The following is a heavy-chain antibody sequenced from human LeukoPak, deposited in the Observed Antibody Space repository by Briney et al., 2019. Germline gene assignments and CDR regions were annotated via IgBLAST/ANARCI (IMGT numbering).Heavy chain of an antibody. CDR2: INSDGINT. J-gene: IGHJ5*02. CDR3: ARDLGQYYDTSDNWFDP. D-gene: IGHD3-22*01. CDR1: GFTFSSYG. Sequence: PGGSLRLSCAASGFTFSSYGMHWVRQAPGKGLEWVSRINSDGINTSYADSVKGRFTISRDNAKNTLNLQMNSLRAEDTAVYYCARDLGQYYDTSDNWFDPWGQGTLVTVSS. V-gene: IGHV3-74*01.